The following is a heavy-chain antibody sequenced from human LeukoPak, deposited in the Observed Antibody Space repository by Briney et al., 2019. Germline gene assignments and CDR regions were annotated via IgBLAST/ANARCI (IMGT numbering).Heavy chain of an antibody. Sequence: GGSLRLSCAASGFTFSSYSMNWVRQAPGKGLEWVSSISSSSSYIYYADSVKGRFTISRDNAKNSLYLQMNSLRAEDTAVYYCAKDPSRSPFGELLYPHYYYYYMDVWGKGTTVTISS. J-gene: IGHJ6*03. CDR1: GFTFSSYS. V-gene: IGHV3-21*01. CDR2: ISSSSSYI. CDR3: AKDPSRSPFGELLYPHYYYYYMDV. D-gene: IGHD3-10*01.